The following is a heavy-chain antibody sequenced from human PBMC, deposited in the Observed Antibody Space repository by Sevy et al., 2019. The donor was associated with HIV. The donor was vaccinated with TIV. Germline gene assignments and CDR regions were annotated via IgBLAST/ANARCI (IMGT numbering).Heavy chain of an antibody. D-gene: IGHD3-10*01. CDR3: VRETTMLPRGAFDF. V-gene: IGHV3-30-3*01. CDR2: ISFDGTHK. Sequence: GGSLRLSCAASGFTFSSYPMHWVRQAPGKGLEWVSFISFDGTHKYYADSVKGRFTITRDNPKNTLFLQMNSLRAEDTAFYYCVRETTMLPRGAFDFWGQGTMVTVSS. J-gene: IGHJ3*01. CDR1: GFTFSSYP.